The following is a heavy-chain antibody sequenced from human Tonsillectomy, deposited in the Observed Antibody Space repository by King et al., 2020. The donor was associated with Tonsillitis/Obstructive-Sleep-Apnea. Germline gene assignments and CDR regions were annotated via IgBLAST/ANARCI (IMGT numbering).Heavy chain of an antibody. CDR3: AKEAGHCSSTSCPTYYYYYMDV. CDR2: ISYEGSNK. D-gene: IGHD2-2*01. V-gene: IGHV3-30*18. J-gene: IGHJ6*03. Sequence: VQLVESGGGVVQPGRSLRLSCAASGFTFSSYGMHWVRQAPGKGLEWVAVISYEGSNKYYADSVKGRFTISRDNSKNTLYLQMTSLRAEDTAVYYCAKEAGHCSSTSCPTYYYYYMDVWGKGTTVTVSS. CDR1: GFTFSSYG.